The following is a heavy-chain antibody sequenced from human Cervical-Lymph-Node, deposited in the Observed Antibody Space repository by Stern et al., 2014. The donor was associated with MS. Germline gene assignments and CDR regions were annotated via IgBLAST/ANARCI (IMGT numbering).Heavy chain of an antibody. V-gene: IGHV2-70*01. CDR3: ARANYGDYIDY. D-gene: IGHD4-17*01. Sequence: QVTLRESGPALVKPTQTLTLTCTFSGFSLSNGGMCGTWIRQPPGKALEGLALINWDDDKYYTTSLKTRLTISKDTSKNQVVLTMTNMDPVDTATYYCARANYGDYIDYWGQGTLVTVSS. CDR2: INWDDDK. CDR1: GFSLSNGGMC. J-gene: IGHJ4*02.